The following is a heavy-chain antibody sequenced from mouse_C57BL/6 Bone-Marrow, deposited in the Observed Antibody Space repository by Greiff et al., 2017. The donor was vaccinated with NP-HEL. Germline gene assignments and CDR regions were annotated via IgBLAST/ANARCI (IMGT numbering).Heavy chain of an antibody. CDR2: INPNNGGT. V-gene: IGHV1-18*01. CDR3: ARLRYYFDY. CDR1: GYTFTGYN. Sequence: EVQLQQSGPELVKPGASVKIPCKASGYTFTGYNMDWVKQSHGKSLEWIGDINPNNGGTIYNQKFKGKATLTVDKSSSTAYMELRSLTSEDTAVYYCARLRYYFDYWGQGTTLTVSS. J-gene: IGHJ2*01.